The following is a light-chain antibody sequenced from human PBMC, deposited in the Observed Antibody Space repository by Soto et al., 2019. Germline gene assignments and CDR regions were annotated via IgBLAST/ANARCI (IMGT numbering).Light chain of an antibody. V-gene: IGLV2-11*01. Sequence: QSALTQPRSVSGSPGQSVTISCTGTSGDVGDYDYVSWYLHHPGKAPKLMIYDVTKRPSGVPDRFSGSKSGNTASLTISGLQPDDEADYYCSSFSSITREVFGGGTKLTVL. CDR2: DVT. CDR1: SGDVGDYDY. J-gene: IGLJ2*01. CDR3: SSFSSITREV.